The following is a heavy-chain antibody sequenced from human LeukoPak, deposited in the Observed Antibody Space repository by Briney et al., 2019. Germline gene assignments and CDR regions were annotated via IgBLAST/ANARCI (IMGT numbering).Heavy chain of an antibody. D-gene: IGHD6-13*01. CDR2: INHSGST. CDR3: ARGLWSGYSSSWYDY. J-gene: IGHJ4*02. Sequence: SETLSLTCTVSGGSISSGGYYWSWIRQPPGKGLEWIGYINHSGSTNYNPSLKSRVTISVDTSENQFSLKLSSVTAAGTAVYYCARGLWSGYSSSWYDYWGQGTLVTVSS. CDR1: GGSISSGGYY. V-gene: IGHV4-30-2*01.